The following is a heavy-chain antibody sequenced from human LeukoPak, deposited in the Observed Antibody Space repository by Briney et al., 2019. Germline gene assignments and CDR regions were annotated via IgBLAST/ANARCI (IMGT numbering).Heavy chain of an antibody. D-gene: IGHD3-9*01. V-gene: IGHV1-2*02. J-gene: IGHJ3*02. CDR2: INPNSGGT. CDR1: GYTFSHYY. Sequence: ASVKVSCHASGYTFSHYYLHWVRQAPGQGLEWMGWINPNSGGTNYAQKFQGRVTMTRDTSISTAYMELSRLRSDDTAVYYCTRESLTGPNAFDIWGQGTMVTVSS. CDR3: TRESLTGPNAFDI.